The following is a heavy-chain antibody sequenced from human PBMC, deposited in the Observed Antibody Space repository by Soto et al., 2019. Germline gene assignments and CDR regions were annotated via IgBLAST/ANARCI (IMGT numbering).Heavy chain of an antibody. CDR1: GFTFDEYG. CDR2: INWNGANT. CDR3: ARDFEVGTYDH. Sequence: EVQLVESGGTVVRPGGSLRLSCAASGFTFDEYGMTWVRQAPVKGLEWVSGINWNGANTQYADSVRGRFTISRDNAKNSLYLQMNGLRAEDTAFYYCARDFEVGTYDHWGQGTLVTVSS. D-gene: IGHD1-26*01. J-gene: IGHJ4*02. V-gene: IGHV3-20*04.